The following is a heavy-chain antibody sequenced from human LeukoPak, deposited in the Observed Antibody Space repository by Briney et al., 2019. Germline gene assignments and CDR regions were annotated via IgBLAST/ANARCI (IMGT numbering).Heavy chain of an antibody. Sequence: PGGSLRLSCAASGFTFSSYGMHWVRQAPGKGLEWVAVICFDGSNKYYADSVKGRFTISRDNAEKSLYLQMNSLRVEDMAVYYCARASVTNTWHHLGYWGQGALVTVSS. CDR3: ARASVTNTWHHLGY. CDR2: ICFDGSNK. J-gene: IGHJ4*02. V-gene: IGHV3-33*01. D-gene: IGHD1-14*01. CDR1: GFTFSSYG.